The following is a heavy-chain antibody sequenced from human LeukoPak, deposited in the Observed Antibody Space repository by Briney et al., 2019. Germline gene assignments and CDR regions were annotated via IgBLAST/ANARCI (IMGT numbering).Heavy chain of an antibody. Sequence: ASVKVSCKASGGTFSSYAISWVRQAPGQGLEWMGGIIPIFGTADYAQKFQGRVTITADKSTSTAYMELSSLRSEDTAVYYCARATVEGRYPNLAYYYYGVDVWGKGTTVTVSS. D-gene: IGHD3-9*01. CDR1: GGTFSSYA. CDR2: IIPIFGTA. CDR3: ARATVEGRYPNLAYYYYGVDV. J-gene: IGHJ6*04. V-gene: IGHV1-69*06.